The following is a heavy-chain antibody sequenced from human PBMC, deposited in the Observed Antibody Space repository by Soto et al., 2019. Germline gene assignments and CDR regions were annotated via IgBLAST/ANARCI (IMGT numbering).Heavy chain of an antibody. V-gene: IGHV3-15*07. CDR1: GFTFSNAW. CDR2: IKSKTDGGTT. Sequence: GGSLRLSCAASGFTFSNAWMNWVRQAPGKGLEWVGRIKSKTDGGTTDYAAPVKGRFTISRDDSKNTLYLQMNSLKTEDTAVYYCTTARVSHLAYCGGDCWISFDYWGQGTLVTVSS. CDR3: TTARVSHLAYCGGDCWISFDY. J-gene: IGHJ4*02. D-gene: IGHD2-21*02.